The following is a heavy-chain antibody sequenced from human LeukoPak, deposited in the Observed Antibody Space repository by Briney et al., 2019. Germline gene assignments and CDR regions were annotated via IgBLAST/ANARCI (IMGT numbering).Heavy chain of an antibody. CDR2: ISGSGGST. J-gene: IGHJ4*02. V-gene: IGHV3-23*01. Sequence: GGSLRLSCAVSGFTFSSYAMSWVRQAPGGGLEWVSAISGSGGSTYYADSVKGRFTISRDNSKNTLYLQMNSLRAEDTAVYYCAKDPLWFGELPSYFDYWGQGTLVTVSS. CDR1: GFTFSSYA. D-gene: IGHD3-10*01. CDR3: AKDPLWFGELPSYFDY.